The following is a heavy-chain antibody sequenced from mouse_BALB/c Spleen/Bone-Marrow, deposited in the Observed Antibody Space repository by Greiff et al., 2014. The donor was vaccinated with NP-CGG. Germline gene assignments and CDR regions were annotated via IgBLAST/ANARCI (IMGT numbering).Heavy chain of an antibody. Sequence: EVKLMESGPDLVKPSQSLSLTCTVTGYSITSGYSWHWIRRFPGNLLEWMGYIHYSGYTNYNPSLKSRISITRDTSKNQFFLQLNSGTTEDTATYDCARTDGYYAMDYWGQGTSVTVSS. D-gene: IGHD2-3*01. CDR3: ARTDGYYAMDY. CDR2: IHYSGYT. V-gene: IGHV3-1*02. CDR1: GYSITSGYS. J-gene: IGHJ4*01.